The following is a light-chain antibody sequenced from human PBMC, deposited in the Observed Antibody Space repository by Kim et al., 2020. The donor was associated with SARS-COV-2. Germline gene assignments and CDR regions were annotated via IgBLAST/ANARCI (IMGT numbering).Light chain of an antibody. CDR2: SND. V-gene: IGLV1-44*01. CDR1: RSNIGSNA. Sequence: ELTQPPSASGTPGQRVTISCSGSRSNIGSNAVNWYQQLPGTAPKPLIYSNDHRPSGVPDRFSGSKSGTSASLAISGLQSDDEADYYCAAWDDNLDGVIFGGGTQLTVL. J-gene: IGLJ2*01. CDR3: AAWDDNLDGVI.